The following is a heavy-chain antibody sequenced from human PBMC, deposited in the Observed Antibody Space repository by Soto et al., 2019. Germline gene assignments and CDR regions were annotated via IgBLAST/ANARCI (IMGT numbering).Heavy chain of an antibody. Sequence: QVQLVQSGAEVKKPGSSVKVSCKASGGTFSSYAISWVRQAPGQGLEWMGGIIPIFGTANYAQKFQGRVTISADESTSTAYMELSSLRSEDTAVYYCARDAYGGNSNWYFDLWGRGTLVTVSS. CDR3: ARDAYGGNSNWYFDL. V-gene: IGHV1-69*01. J-gene: IGHJ2*01. CDR1: GGTFSSYA. CDR2: IIPIFGTA. D-gene: IGHD4-17*01.